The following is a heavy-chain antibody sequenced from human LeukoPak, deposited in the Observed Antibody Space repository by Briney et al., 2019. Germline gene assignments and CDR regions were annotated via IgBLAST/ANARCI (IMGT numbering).Heavy chain of an antibody. CDR3: ARYSIRYYFDY. Sequence: SETLSLTCTVSGGSFSGYYWSWIRQHPGKGLEWIGYIYCSGSTYYNPSLKSRVTISVDTSKNQFSLKLSSVTAADTAVYYCARYSIRYYFDYWGQGTLVTVSS. CDR1: GGSFSGYY. V-gene: IGHV4-31*03. CDR2: IYCSGST. J-gene: IGHJ4*02. D-gene: IGHD4-11*01.